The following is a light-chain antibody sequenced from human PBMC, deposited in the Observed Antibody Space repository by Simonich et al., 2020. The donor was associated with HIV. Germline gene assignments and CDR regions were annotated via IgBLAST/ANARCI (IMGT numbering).Light chain of an antibody. V-gene: IGKV4-1*01. CDR2: WAS. J-gene: IGKJ3*01. CDR3: QQYYSTPLT. CDR1: KSVLYSSNNKNY. Sequence: DIVMTQSPDSLVVSLGERATINCKSSKSVLYSSNNKNYLAWYQQKPGQPPNLLIYWASTRESGVPNRFSGSGSGTDFTLTISSLQAEDVAVYYCQQYYSTPLTFGPGTKVEIK.